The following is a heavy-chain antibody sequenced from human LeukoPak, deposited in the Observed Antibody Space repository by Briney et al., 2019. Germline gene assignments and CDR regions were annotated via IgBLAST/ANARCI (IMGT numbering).Heavy chain of an antibody. V-gene: IGHV3-30-3*01. Sequence: GGSLRLSCAASGFTYSSYAMHWVRQAPGKGLEWVAVISYDGSNKYYADSVKGRFTISRDNSKNTLYLQMNSLRAEDTAVYYCARSDYWGQGTLVTVSS. CDR1: GFTYSSYA. J-gene: IGHJ4*02. CDR2: ISYDGSNK. CDR3: ARSDY.